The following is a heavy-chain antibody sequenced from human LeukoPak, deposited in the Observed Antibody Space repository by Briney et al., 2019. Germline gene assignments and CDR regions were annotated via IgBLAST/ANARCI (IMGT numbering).Heavy chain of an antibody. Sequence: GGSLRLSCAATGVTFSSYGMHWVRQAPGKGLEWVAVISYDGSNKYYADSVKGRFTISRDNSKNTLYLQMNSLRAEDTAVYYCAKGAYSSSMDVWGQGTTVTVSS. D-gene: IGHD6-13*01. CDR2: ISYDGSNK. CDR1: GVTFSSYG. V-gene: IGHV3-30*18. CDR3: AKGAYSSSMDV. J-gene: IGHJ6*02.